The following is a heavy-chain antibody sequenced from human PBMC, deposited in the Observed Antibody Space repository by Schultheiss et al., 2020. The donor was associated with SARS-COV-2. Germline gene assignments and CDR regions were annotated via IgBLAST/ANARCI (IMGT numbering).Heavy chain of an antibody. CDR2: IYHSGST. CDR3: ARREGIAALNYYGMDV. CDR1: GYSISSGYY. D-gene: IGHD6-13*01. Sequence: ESLKISCAVSGYSISSGYYWGWIRQPPGKGLEWIGSIYHSGSTYYNPSLKSRVTISVDTSKNQFSLKLSSVTAADTAVYYCARREGIAALNYYGMDVWGQGTTVTVSS. J-gene: IGHJ6*02. V-gene: IGHV4-38-2*01.